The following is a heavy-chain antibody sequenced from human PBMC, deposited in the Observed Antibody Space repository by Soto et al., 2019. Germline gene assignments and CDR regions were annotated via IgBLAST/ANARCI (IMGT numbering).Heavy chain of an antibody. D-gene: IGHD3-10*01. V-gene: IGHV1-69*18. Sequence: QVQLVQSGAELKKPGSSVKVSCKASEDTFSGYPINWVRQAPGAGREWMGRIIPGFGTTNDAQRCEGRVTFTADESTNTAYMELRGLLSEATAVYYCARDGGFGELKYWGPGTLVTVSS. CDR2: IIPGFGTT. CDR1: EDTFSGYP. J-gene: IGHJ4*02. CDR3: ARDGGFGELKY.